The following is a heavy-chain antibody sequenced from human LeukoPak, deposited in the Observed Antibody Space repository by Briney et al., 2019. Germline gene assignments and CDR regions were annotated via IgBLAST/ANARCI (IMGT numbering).Heavy chain of an antibody. CDR2: ISGSGGST. J-gene: IGHJ4*02. CDR3: AKGYFGSGSYYNPYFDY. D-gene: IGHD3-10*01. Sequence: TGGSLRLSCAASGFTFSSYAMSWVRQAPGKGLEWVSAISGSGGSTYYADSVKGRFTISRDNSKNTLYLQMNSLRAEDTAVYYCAKGYFGSGSYYNPYFDYWGQGTLVTVSS. CDR1: GFTFSSYA. V-gene: IGHV3-23*01.